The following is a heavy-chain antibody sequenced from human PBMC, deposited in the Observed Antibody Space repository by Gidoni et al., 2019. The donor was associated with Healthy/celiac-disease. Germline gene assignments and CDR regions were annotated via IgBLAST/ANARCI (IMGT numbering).Heavy chain of an antibody. CDR1: GFTFSSYA. D-gene: IGHD5-18*01. V-gene: IGHV3-30-3*01. Sequence: QVQLVESGGGVVQPGRSLRLSCAASGFTFSSYAMHWVRQAPGKGLEWVAVISYDGSNKYYADSVKGRFTISRDNSKNTLYLQMNSLRAEDTAVYYCARASEELERPGYSYGRTFDYWGQGTLVTVSS. CDR3: ARASEELERPGYSYGRTFDY. J-gene: IGHJ4*02. CDR2: ISYDGSNK.